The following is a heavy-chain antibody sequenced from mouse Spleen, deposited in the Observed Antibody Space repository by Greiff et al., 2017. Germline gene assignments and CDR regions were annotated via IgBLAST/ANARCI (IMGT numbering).Heavy chain of an antibody. J-gene: IGHJ4*01. CDR1: GYTFSSYW. V-gene: IGHV1-9*01. CDR2: ILPGSGST. Sequence: QVQLQQSGAELMKPGASVKISCKATGYTFSSYWIEWVKQRPGHGLEWIGEILPGSGSTNYNEKFKGKATFTADTSSNTAYMQLSSLTSEDSAVYYCARSGWLLLENAMDYWGQGTSVTVSS. CDR3: ARSGWLLLENAMDY. D-gene: IGHD2-3*01.